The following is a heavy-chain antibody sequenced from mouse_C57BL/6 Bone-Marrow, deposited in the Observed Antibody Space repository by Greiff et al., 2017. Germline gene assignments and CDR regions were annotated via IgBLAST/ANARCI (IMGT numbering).Heavy chain of an antibody. CDR2: IYPRSGNT. V-gene: IGHV1-81*01. Sequence: VQLQQSGAELARPGASVKLSCKASGYTFTSYGISWVKQRTGQGLEWIGEIYPRSGNTYYNEKFKGKATLTADKSSSTAYMELRSLTSEDSAVYFCARRYYGSSYAMDDWGQGTAVTVSS. D-gene: IGHD1-1*01. J-gene: IGHJ4*01. CDR3: ARRYYGSSYAMDD. CDR1: GYTFTSYG.